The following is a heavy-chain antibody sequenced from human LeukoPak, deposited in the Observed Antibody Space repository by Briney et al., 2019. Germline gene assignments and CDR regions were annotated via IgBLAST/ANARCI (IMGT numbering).Heavy chain of an antibody. CDR3: AKGDYYDSSGYFDY. V-gene: IGHV3-30*18. J-gene: IGHJ4*02. CDR1: GFVFGDFW. D-gene: IGHD3-22*01. CDR2: ISYDGSNK. Sequence: PGGSLRLSCAASGFVFGDFWMVWVRQAPGKGLEWVAVISYDGSNKYYADSVKGRFTISRDNSKNTLYLQMNSLRAEDTAVYYCAKGDYYDSSGYFDYWGQGTLVTVSS.